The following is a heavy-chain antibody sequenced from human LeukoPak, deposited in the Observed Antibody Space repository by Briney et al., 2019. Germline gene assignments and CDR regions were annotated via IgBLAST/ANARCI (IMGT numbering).Heavy chain of an antibody. CDR3: ARHWTVGWYSGIGYFDY. V-gene: IGHV4-39*01. J-gene: IGHJ4*02. CDR2: IYYSGST. CDR1: GGSISSSSYY. Sequence: PSETLSLTCTVSGGSISSSSYYWGWIRQPPGKGLEWIGSIYYSGSTYYNPSLKSRVTISVDTSKNQFSLELSSVTAADTAVYYCARHWTVGWYSGIGYFDYWGQGTLVTVSS. D-gene: IGHD6-19*01.